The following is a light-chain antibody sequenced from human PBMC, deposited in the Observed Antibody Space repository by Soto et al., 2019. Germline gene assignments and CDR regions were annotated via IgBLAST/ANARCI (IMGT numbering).Light chain of an antibody. CDR3: QQYNSYPWT. CDR1: QSISGW. V-gene: IGKV1-5*01. CDR2: DVS. Sequence: DIQMTQSRSTLSASVGPRFTITCRASQSISGWLAWYQQKTGKAPKLLIYDVSSLESGVPSRFSGSGYGTEFNLAISSLQPDDFATYYCQQYNSYPWTFGQGTKVDIK. J-gene: IGKJ1*01.